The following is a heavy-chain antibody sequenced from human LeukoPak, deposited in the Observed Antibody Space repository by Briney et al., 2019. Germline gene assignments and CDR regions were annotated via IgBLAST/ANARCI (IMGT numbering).Heavy chain of an antibody. CDR2: IKKDGSEK. D-gene: IGHD1-26*01. CDR1: GLIFSSYW. J-gene: IGHJ3*02. CDR3: ARQETSSYNGAFDI. Sequence: GGSLRLSCAASGLIFSSYWMSWGREALGKGLEWGANIKKDGSEKYYVDSVTGRFTISRDNAKNSLYLQMNSLRADDTAVYHCARQETSSYNGAFDIWGQGTMVTASS. V-gene: IGHV3-7*01.